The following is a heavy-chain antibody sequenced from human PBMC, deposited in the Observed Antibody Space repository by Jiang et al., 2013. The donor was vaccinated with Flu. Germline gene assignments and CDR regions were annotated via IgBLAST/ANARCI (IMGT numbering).Heavy chain of an antibody. V-gene: IGHV3-33*05. J-gene: IGHJ4*02. CDR2: ISYDGSNK. D-gene: IGHD3-22*01. Sequence: RSLRLSCAASGFTFSSYGMHWVRQAPGKGLEWVAVISYDGSNKYYADSVKGRFTISRDNSKNTLYLQMNSLRAEDTAVYYCARAAWYDSSGPYALDYWGQGTLVTVSS. CDR1: GFTFSSYG. CDR3: ARAAWYDSSGPYALDY.